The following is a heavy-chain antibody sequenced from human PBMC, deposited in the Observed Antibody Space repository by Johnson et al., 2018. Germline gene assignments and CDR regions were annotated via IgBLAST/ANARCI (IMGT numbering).Heavy chain of an antibody. J-gene: IGHJ1*01. CDR1: GFTFSSYW. CDR3: ARVALDGGSYFQY. D-gene: IGHD1-26*01. CDR2: INSDGSST. Sequence: VQLVESGGGLVQPGGSXRLSCAVSGFTFSSYWMYWVRQAPGKGLVWVSRINSDGSSTTSAASVKGRFTISRDNANKTLYLQMTSLRGDDTAVYYCARVALDGGSYFQYGGQGNLVTVSS. V-gene: IGHV3-74*02.